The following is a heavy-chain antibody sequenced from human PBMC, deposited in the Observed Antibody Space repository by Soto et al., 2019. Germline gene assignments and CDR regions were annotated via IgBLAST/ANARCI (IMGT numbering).Heavy chain of an antibody. D-gene: IGHD3-10*01. CDR1: GGSISSYY. CDR3: ARVWGGAFDF. J-gene: IGHJ3*01. V-gene: IGHV4-59*01. Sequence: SETLSLTCTVSGGSISSYYWSWIRQPPGKGLEWIGYIYYSGSTNYNPSLKSRVTISVDTSKNQFSLKLSSVAAADTAVYYCARVWGGAFDFWGQGTMVTVS. CDR2: IYYSGST.